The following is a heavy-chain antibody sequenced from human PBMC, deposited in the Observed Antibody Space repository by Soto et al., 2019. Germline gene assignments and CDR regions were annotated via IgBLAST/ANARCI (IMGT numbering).Heavy chain of an antibody. CDR2: ISSTTNYI. Sequence: GGSLRLSCAASGFTFTKYSMNWVRQAPGKGLEWVSSISSTTNYIYYGDSMKGRFTISRDNAKNSLYLEMNSLRAEDTAVYYCARESEDLTSNFDYWGQGTLVTVSS. CDR1: GFTFTKYS. J-gene: IGHJ4*02. V-gene: IGHV3-21*06. CDR3: ARESEDLTSNFDY.